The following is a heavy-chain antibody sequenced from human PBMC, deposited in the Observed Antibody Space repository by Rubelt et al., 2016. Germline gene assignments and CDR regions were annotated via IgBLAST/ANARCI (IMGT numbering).Heavy chain of an antibody. CDR2: IKSKTDGGTT. V-gene: IGHV3-15*07. CDR3: TTAWIAADNWFDP. Sequence: EWVGRIKSKTDGGTTDYAAPVNGRFTISRDDSKNTLYLQMNSLKTEDTAVYYCTTAWIAADNWFDPWGQGTLVTVSS. J-gene: IGHJ5*02. D-gene: IGHD6-13*01.